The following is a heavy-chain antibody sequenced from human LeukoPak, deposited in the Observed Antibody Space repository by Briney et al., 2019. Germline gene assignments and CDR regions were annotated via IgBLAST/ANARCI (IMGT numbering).Heavy chain of an antibody. CDR1: GYFISSGYY. V-gene: IGHV4-38-2*02. J-gene: IGHJ5*02. Sequence: PSETLSLTCTVSGYFISSGYYWGWIRQPPGKGLQWIGSIHHSGSTYYNPSLKSRVTISVDTSKNQFSLKLSSVTAADTAVYYCARHNRGWSLNRGFDPWGQGTLVTVSS. CDR2: IHHSGST. D-gene: IGHD6-19*01. CDR3: ARHNRGWSLNRGFDP.